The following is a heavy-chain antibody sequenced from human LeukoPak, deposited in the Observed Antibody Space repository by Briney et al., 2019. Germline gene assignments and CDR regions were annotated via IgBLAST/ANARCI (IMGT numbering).Heavy chain of an antibody. Sequence: GGSLRLSCAASGFTFNRHWMHWVRQAPGKGLVWVSRINTDGSATNYADSVKGRFTISRDNAENTLYLQMNSLRAEDTAVYYCARGSPAAVWGQGALVTVPS. D-gene: IGHD6-25*01. V-gene: IGHV3-74*01. CDR2: INTDGSAT. CDR3: ARGSPAAV. J-gene: IGHJ4*02. CDR1: GFTFNRHW.